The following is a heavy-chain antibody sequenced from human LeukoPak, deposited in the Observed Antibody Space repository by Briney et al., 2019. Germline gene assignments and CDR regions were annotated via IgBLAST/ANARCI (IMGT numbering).Heavy chain of an antibody. J-gene: IGHJ4*02. CDR2: INPNSGGT. V-gene: IGHV1-2*02. CDR1: GYTFTGYY. Sequence: ASVKVSCKASGYTFTGYYMHWVRQAPGQGLEWMGWINPNSGGTNYAQKFQGRVTMTRDTSISTAYMELSRLRSDDTAAYYCARDLMTTVTSSPHWGQGTLVTVSS. CDR3: ARDLMTTVTSSPH. D-gene: IGHD4-17*01.